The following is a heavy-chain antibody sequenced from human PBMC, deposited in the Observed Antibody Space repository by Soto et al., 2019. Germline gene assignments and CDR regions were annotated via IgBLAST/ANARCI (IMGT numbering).Heavy chain of an antibody. CDR3: ARDEGIAVGYFDY. D-gene: IGHD6-19*01. V-gene: IGHV4-59*01. CDR2: VYHSGST. CDR1: GVSINDYY. Sequence: QVQLQESGPGLVKPSETLSLTCTVSGVSINDYYWSWIRQSPGKGLEWIGYVYHSGSTNYNPSLKSRVTMSLDTSKSQFSLQLSSVTAADTAVYYCARDEGIAVGYFDYWGQGTLVTVSS. J-gene: IGHJ4*02.